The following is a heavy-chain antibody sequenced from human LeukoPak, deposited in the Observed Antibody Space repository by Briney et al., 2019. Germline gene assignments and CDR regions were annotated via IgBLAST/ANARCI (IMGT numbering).Heavy chain of an antibody. V-gene: IGHV3-30-3*01. CDR1: GFTFSSYA. D-gene: IGHD2-8*02. Sequence: GGSLRLSCATSGFTFSSYAMHWVRQAPGKGLEWVAVISYDGSNKYYADSVKGRFTISRDNSKNTLYLQMNSLRAEDTAVYYCARAHRTDYYYAMDVWGQGTTVTVSS. CDR2: ISYDGSNK. J-gene: IGHJ6*02. CDR3: ARAHRTDYYYAMDV.